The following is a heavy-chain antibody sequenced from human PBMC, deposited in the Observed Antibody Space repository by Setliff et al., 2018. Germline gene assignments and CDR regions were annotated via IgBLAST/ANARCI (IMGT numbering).Heavy chain of an antibody. CDR1: GFTLSDYW. CDR2: IKQDGGEK. J-gene: IGHJ6*03. CDR3: ARDREGDGNYYMDV. Sequence: GGSLRLSCAASGFTLSDYWMAWVRQAPGKGLEWVANIKQDGGEKYYAGSVKGRFTISRDNAKNTLYLQMNSLRAEDTAVYYCARDREGDGNYYMDVWGKGTTVTVSS. V-gene: IGHV3-7*01. D-gene: IGHD1-1*01.